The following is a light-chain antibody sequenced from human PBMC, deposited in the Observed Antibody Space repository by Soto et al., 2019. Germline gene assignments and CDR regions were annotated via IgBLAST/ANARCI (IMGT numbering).Light chain of an antibody. J-gene: IGLJ2*01. V-gene: IGLV1-36*01. CDR1: SSNIGPGDD. CDR2: YDD. Sequence: QSVLTQPPSVSGAPGQRVTISCTATSSNIGPGDDVHWYQQLPGSTPKLLIYYDDMLYSGVSDRFSGSKSGTSASLAISGLQSEDEADYYCASWDDNLNGPVFGRGTKLTVL. CDR3: ASWDDNLNGPV.